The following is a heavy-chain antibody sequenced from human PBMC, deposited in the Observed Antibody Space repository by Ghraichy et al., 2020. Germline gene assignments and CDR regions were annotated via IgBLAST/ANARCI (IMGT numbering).Heavy chain of an antibody. Sequence: ETLSLTCAVSGGSFNDFYWSWIRQSPVKGLEWIGEINQSGGATYNPSLKSRVTMSVDTSKTQFSLNLSSVTAADTAIYYCARGPGMVGFIVPRPFDFWGQGTLVSVSS. CDR3: ARGPGMVGFIVPRPFDF. V-gene: IGHV4-34*01. CDR1: GGSFNDFY. CDR2: INQSGGA. D-gene: IGHD1-26*01. J-gene: IGHJ4*02.